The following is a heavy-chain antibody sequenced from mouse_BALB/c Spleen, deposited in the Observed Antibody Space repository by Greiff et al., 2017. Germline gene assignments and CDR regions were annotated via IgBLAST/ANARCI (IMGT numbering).Heavy chain of an antibody. CDR2: IDPANGNT. J-gene: IGHJ2*01. CDR3: ASLFDY. CDR1: GFNIKDTY. Sequence: EVKLVESGAELVKPGASVKLSCTASGFNIKDTYMHWVKQRPEQGLEWIGRIDPANGNTKYDPKFQGKATITADTSSNTAYLQLSSLTSEDTAVYYCASLFDYWGQGTTLTVSS. V-gene: IGHV14-3*02.